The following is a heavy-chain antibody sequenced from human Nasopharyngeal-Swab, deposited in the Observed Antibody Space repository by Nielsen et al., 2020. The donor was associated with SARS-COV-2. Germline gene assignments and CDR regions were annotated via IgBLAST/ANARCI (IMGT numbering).Heavy chain of an antibody. V-gene: IGHV3-30*02. CDR1: GFTFSSYG. CDR2: ISYEGSIR. D-gene: IGHD2-21*01. CDR3: AKSMAYFQLSGTYNLDF. Sequence: GGSLRLSCAASGFTFSSYGMHWVRQAPGKGLEGVHFISYEGSIRNYINSVKGRFTVSRDSSKNTGYLQMNSLRPADTAVYFCAKSMAYFQLSGTYNLDFWGQGTLVTVSS. J-gene: IGHJ4*02.